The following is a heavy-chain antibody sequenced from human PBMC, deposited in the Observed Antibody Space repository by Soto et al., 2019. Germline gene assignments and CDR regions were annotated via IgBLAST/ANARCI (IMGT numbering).Heavy chain of an antibody. CDR3: AKLYGSGSYHKFPLLH. D-gene: IGHD3-10*01. CDR1: GFTFSSYG. Sequence: PGGSLRLSCAASGFTFSSYGMHWVRQAPGKGLEWVAVISYDGSNKYYADSVKGRFTISRDNSKNTLYLQMNSLRAEDTAVYYCAKLYGSGSYHKFPLLHWGQGTLVTVSS. J-gene: IGHJ4*02. V-gene: IGHV3-30*18. CDR2: ISYDGSNK.